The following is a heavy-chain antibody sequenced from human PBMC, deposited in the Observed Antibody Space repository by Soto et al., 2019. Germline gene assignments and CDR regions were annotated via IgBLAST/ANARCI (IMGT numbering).Heavy chain of an antibody. J-gene: IGHJ1*01. V-gene: IGHV3-21*01. CDR2: ISSSSSYI. CDR1: GFTFSSYS. D-gene: IGHD2-15*01. Sequence: GGSLRLSCAASGFTFSSYSMNWVRQAPGKGLEWVSSISSSSSYIYYADSVKGRFTISRDNAKNSLYLQMNSLRVEDTAVYYCASSPGCSGGSCYPLLGVAEYSQHWGQGTLVTGSS. CDR3: ASSPGCSGGSCYPLLGVAEYSQH.